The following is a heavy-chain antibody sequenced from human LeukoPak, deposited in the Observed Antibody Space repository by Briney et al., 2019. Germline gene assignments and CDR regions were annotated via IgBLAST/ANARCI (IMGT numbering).Heavy chain of an antibody. CDR1: GGSISSYY. Sequence: SETLSLTCTVSGGSISSYYWSWIRQPPGKGLEWIGYIYYSGSTHYNPSLKSRVTISVDTSKNQFSLKLSSVTAADTAVYYCANSANYGGNSGFFDYWGQGTLVTVSS. V-gene: IGHV4-59*08. J-gene: IGHJ4*02. CDR2: IYYSGST. D-gene: IGHD4-23*01. CDR3: ANSANYGGNSGFFDY.